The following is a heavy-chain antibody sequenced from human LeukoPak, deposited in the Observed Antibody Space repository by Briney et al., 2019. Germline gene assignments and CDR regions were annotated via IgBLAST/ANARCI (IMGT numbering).Heavy chain of an antibody. CDR2: ISGRGSST. D-gene: IGHD2-2*01. CDR1: GFTFTSYA. Sequence: GGSLRVSCAASGFTFTSYAMSWVRQAPGKGLEWVSAISGRGSSTYYADSVRGRFTISRDNSNNTLYLQMSSLRAEDTAIYYCAKAVGSCSGASCYASQDYWGQGTPVTVSS. CDR3: AKAVGSCSGASCYASQDY. V-gene: IGHV3-23*01. J-gene: IGHJ4*02.